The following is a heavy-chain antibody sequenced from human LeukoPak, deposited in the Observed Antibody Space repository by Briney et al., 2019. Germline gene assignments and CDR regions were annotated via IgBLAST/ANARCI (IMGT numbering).Heavy chain of an antibody. Sequence: GASVTVSFKASGYTFTIYYMHWVRQAPGQGLEWMGIINPSGGSTSYAQKFRGRVTMTRDTSTSTVYMELSSLRSEDTAVYYCAREAYYYDSSVLGGYWGQGTLVTVSS. CDR3: AREAYYYDSSVLGGY. CDR1: GYTFTIYY. D-gene: IGHD3-22*01. CDR2: INPSGGST. J-gene: IGHJ4*02. V-gene: IGHV1-46*01.